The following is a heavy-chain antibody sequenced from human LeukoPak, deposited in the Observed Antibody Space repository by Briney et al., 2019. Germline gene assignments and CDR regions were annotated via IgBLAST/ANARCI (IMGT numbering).Heavy chain of an antibody. J-gene: IGHJ4*02. Sequence: PGGSLRLSCAASGFTFSSYGMHWVRQAPGKGLERVAVIWYDGSNKYYADSVKGRFTISRDNSKNTLYLQMNSLRAEDTAVYYCARDNYDRAFDYWGQGTLVTVSS. CDR1: GFTFSSYG. V-gene: IGHV3-33*01. CDR2: IWYDGSNK. CDR3: ARDNYDRAFDY. D-gene: IGHD4-11*01.